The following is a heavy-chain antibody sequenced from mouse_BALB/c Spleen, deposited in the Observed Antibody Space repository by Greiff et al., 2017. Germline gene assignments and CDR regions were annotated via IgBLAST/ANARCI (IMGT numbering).Heavy chain of an antibody. J-gene: IGHJ4*01. D-gene: IGHD1-1*02. CDR2: IDPENGNT. CDR1: GFNIKDYY. Sequence: EVKLMESGAELVRPGALVKLSCKASGFNIKDYYMHWVKQRPEQGLEWIGWIDPENGNTIYDPKFQGKASITADTSSNTAYLQLSSLTSEDTAVYYCARGLWDYAMDYWGQGTSVTVSS. CDR3: ARGLWDYAMDY. V-gene: IGHV14-1*02.